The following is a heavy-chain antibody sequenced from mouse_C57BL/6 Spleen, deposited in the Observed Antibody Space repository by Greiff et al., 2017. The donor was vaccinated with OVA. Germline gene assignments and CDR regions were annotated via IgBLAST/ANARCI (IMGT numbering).Heavy chain of an antibody. D-gene: IGHD2-3*01. CDR1: GFTFSSYA. J-gene: IGHJ3*01. CDR3: TRTPIYDGYYLFAD. V-gene: IGHV5-9-1*02. Sequence: EVKLMESGEGLVKPGGSLKLSCAASGFTFSSYAMSWVRQTPEKRLEWVAYISSGGDYIYYADTVKGRFTISRDNARNTLYLQMSSLKSEDTAMYYCTRTPIYDGYYLFADRGQGTLVTGSA. CDR2: ISSGGDYI.